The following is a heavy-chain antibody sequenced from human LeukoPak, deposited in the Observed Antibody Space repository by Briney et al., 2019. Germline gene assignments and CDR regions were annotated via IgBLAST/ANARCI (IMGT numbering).Heavy chain of an antibody. Sequence: GGSLRLSCAASGFTFSSYAMICVRQAPGKGLEWVSAISSSGGANTYYADSVKGRFTISRDNSKNTLYLQMNSLRAEDTAVYYCARLTGTADSWGQGTLVTVSS. CDR2: ISSSGGANT. V-gene: IGHV3-23*01. CDR1: GFTFSSYA. J-gene: IGHJ4*02. CDR3: ARLTGTADS. D-gene: IGHD1-7*01.